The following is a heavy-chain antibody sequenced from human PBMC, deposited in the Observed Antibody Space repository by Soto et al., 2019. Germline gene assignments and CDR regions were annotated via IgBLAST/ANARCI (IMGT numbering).Heavy chain of an antibody. CDR1: GGTFSSYA. V-gene: IGHV1-69*13. J-gene: IGHJ4*02. CDR2: IIPIFGTA. Sequence: ASVKVSCKASGGTFSSYAISWVRQAPGQGLEWMGGIIPIFGTANYAQKFQGRVTITADESTSTAYMELSSLRSEDTAVYYCARVADGCSGGSCYSYFDYWGQGTLVTVSS. D-gene: IGHD2-15*01. CDR3: ARVADGCSGGSCYSYFDY.